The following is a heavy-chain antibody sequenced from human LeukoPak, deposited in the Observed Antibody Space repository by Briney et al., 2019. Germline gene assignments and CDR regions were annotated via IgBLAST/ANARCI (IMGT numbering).Heavy chain of an antibody. CDR3: AGEQIRYGDYAWGAFDI. D-gene: IGHD4-17*01. CDR1: GFTFISYW. V-gene: IGHV3-7*01. CDR2: IKQDGSEK. J-gene: IGHJ3*02. Sequence: GGPLRLSCAASGFTFISYWMSWVRQAPGKGLEGVANIKQDGSEKYYVDSVKGRFTISRDNAKNSLYLQMNSLRAEDTAVYYCAGEQIRYGDYAWGAFDIWGQGTMVTVSS.